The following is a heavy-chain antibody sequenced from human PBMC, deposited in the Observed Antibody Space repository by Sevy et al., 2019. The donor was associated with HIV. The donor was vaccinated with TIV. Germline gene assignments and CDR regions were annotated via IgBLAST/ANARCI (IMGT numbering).Heavy chain of an antibody. J-gene: IGHJ4*02. D-gene: IGHD1-1*01. CDR1: GFTFDDYS. CDR3: AKDMGNCNGLDY. V-gene: IGHV3-43*01. Sequence: GGSLRLSCAASGFTFDDYSMHWVRQAPGKGLEWVSLIAWDGGSTSFADSVKGRFTISRDNSKNSLYLQMNSLRTADNAFYYYAKDMGNCNGLDYWGQGTLVTVSS. CDR2: IAWDGGST.